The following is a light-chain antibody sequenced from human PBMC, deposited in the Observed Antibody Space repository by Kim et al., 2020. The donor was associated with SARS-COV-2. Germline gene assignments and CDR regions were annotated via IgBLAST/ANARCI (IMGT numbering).Light chain of an antibody. CDR3: QQRSSWPQA. V-gene: IGKV3-11*01. CDR2: HTS. Sequence: ILLTQSPATLSLSPGERATLSCRASQSIGDSLAWYQQKPGQAPRLLIYHTSNRATGIPARFSGSGSGTDFTLTISRLEPEDFAVYYCQQRSSWPQAFGQGTKVEIK. J-gene: IGKJ1*01. CDR1: QSIGDS.